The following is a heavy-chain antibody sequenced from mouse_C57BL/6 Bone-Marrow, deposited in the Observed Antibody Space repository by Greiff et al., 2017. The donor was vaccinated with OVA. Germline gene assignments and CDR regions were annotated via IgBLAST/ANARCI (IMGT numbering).Heavy chain of an antibody. D-gene: IGHD2-3*01. Sequence: VQLQQSGPELVKPGASVKISCKASGYTFTDYYMNWVKQSHGKSLEWIGDINPNNGGTSYNQKFKGKATLTVDKSSSTAYMELRSLTSEDSAVYYCARSDDLDYWGQGTTLTVSS. CDR1: GYTFTDYY. CDR3: ARSDDLDY. J-gene: IGHJ2*01. V-gene: IGHV1-26*01. CDR2: INPNNGGT.